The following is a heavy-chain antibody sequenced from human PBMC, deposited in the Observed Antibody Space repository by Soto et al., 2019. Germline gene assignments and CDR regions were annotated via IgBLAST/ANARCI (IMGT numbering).Heavy chain of an antibody. CDR2: ISPYNGGT. CDR1: GYTFTNYG. D-gene: IGHD6-13*01. J-gene: IGHJ6*02. V-gene: IGHV1-18*01. Sequence: GASVKVSCKASGYTFTNYGITWVRQAPGQGLEWMGWISPYNGGTNNAQKFQGRVTMTRDTSTSTVYMELSALIPDDTAVYYCARSLLDEYSSSWRSAYYGMDVWGQGTTVTVSS. CDR3: ARSLLDEYSSSWRSAYYGMDV.